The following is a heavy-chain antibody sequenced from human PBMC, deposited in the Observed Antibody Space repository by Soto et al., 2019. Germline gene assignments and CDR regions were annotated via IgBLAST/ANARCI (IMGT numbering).Heavy chain of an antibody. Sequence: GGSLRLSCAASGFTFSSYSINWARQAPGKGLEWVSYISSSSSTIYYVDSVKGRFTISRDNAKNSLYLQMNSLRDEDTAVYYSARDRPGAQSGLDVRGQGTTVTVSS. J-gene: IGHJ6*02. CDR1: GFTFSSYS. D-gene: IGHD1-26*01. CDR2: ISSSSSTI. CDR3: ARDRPGAQSGLDV. V-gene: IGHV3-48*02.